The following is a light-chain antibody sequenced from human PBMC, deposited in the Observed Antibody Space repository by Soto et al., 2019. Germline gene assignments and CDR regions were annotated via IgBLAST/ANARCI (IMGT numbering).Light chain of an antibody. Sequence: DGVMTQSPLSLPVTLGEPASISCRSSPILLHSNGYNYFEWYLQRPGQSPRLLIYLVSNRAAGVPDRFSGSGSGTDFTLKISRVEAEDVGVYYCMQAIQTPWTFGQGTRVEIK. CDR2: LVS. CDR3: MQAIQTPWT. J-gene: IGKJ1*01. CDR1: PILLHSNGYNY. V-gene: IGKV2-28*01.